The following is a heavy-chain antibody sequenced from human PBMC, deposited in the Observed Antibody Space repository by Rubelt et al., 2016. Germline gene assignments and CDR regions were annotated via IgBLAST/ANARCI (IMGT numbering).Heavy chain of an antibody. CDR2: IYYSGST. J-gene: IGHJ4*02. CDR1: GGSISSSSYY. V-gene: IGHV4-39*01. CDR3: ASHIDGYGYY. Sequence: QLQLQESGPGLVKPSATLSLTCTVSGGSISSSSYYWGWLRQPPGKGLEWIGSIYYSGSTYYNPSLKSRVTISVETSKNQFSLKLSSVTAADTAVYYCASHIDGYGYYWGQGTLVTVSS. D-gene: IGHD5-24*01.